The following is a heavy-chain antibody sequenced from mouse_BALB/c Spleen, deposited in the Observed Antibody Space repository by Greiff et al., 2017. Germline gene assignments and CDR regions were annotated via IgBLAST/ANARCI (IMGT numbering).Heavy chain of an antibody. V-gene: IGHV1S56*01. J-gene: IGHJ2*01. CDR3: ARSDARDYFDY. D-gene: IGHD3-1*01. CDR1: GYTFTSYY. Sequence: VQLQQSGPELVKPGASVRISCKASGYTFTSYYIHWVKQRPGQGLEWIGWIYPGNVNTKYNEKFKGKATLTADKSSSTAYMQLSSLTSEDSAVYFCARSDARDYFDYWGQGTTLTVSS. CDR2: IYPGNVNT.